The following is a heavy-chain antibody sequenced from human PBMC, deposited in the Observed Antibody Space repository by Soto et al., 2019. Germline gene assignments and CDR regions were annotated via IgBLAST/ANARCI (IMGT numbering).Heavy chain of an antibody. CDR1: GGSISSSSYY. V-gene: IGHV4-39*07. CDR2: IYYSGST. J-gene: IGHJ3*02. CDR3: ARDRGYDILTGYWTAMAFDI. Sequence: SETLSLTCTVSGGSISSSSYYWGWIRQPPGKGLEWIGSIYYSGSTYYNPSLKSRVTISVDTSKSQFSLKLSSVTAAGTAVYYCARDRGYDILTGYWTAMAFDIWGQGTMVTVSS. D-gene: IGHD3-9*01.